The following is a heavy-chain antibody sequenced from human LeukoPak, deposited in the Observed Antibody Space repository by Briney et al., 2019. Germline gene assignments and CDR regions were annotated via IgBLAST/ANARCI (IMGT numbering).Heavy chain of an antibody. V-gene: IGHV3-30-3*01. CDR3: ARDWAKVVITMVDY. Sequence: PGGSLRLSCAASGFTFSSYAMHWVRQAPGKGLEWVAVISYDGSNKYYADSVKGRFTISRDNSKNTLYLQMNSLRAEDTAVYYCARDWAKVVITMVDYWGQGTLVTVSS. D-gene: IGHD3-22*01. CDR1: GFTFSSYA. J-gene: IGHJ4*02. CDR2: ISYDGSNK.